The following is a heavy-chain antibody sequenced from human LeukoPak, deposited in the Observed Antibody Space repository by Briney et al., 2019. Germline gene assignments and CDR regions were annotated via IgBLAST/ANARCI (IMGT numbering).Heavy chain of an antibody. CDR2: IRYDGTTK. Sequence: GGSLRLSCAASGFTFSNHGMHWIRQAPGKGLEWVAFIRYDGTTKYYADSVKGRFTISRDNAKNSLYLQMNSLRAEDTAVYYCARSRYDVVYFDYWGQGTLVTVSS. V-gene: IGHV3-30*02. J-gene: IGHJ4*02. CDR1: GFTFSNHG. CDR3: ARSRYDVVYFDY. D-gene: IGHD3-3*01.